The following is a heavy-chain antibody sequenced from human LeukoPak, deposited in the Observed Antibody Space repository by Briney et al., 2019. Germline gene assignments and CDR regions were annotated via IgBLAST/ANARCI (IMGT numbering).Heavy chain of an antibody. CDR3: ASSSDKIFGY. CDR2: IYSGGTT. CDR1: GFTVSSNY. D-gene: IGHD3-22*01. Sequence: GGSLRLSCAASGFTVSSNYMSWVRQAPGKGLEWVSVIYSGGTTYYAASVKGRFTISRHNSKNTLYLQMNSLRAEDTAVYYCASSSDKIFGYWGQGTLVTVSS. J-gene: IGHJ4*02. V-gene: IGHV3-53*04.